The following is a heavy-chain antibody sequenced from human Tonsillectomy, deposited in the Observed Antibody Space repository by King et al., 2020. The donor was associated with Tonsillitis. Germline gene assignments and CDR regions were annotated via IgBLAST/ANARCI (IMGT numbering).Heavy chain of an antibody. V-gene: IGHV1-2*02. CDR3: ARGRYCSGGSCYSHFDH. CDR2: INPYSGDT. Sequence: QLVQSGAEVKKPGASVKVSCKASGYSFTDYYLHWVRQAPRQGLEWMGWINPYSGDTNYAQNFQGGVTMTRDTSISTAYMELSRLTSDDTAVYFCARGRYCSGGSCYSHFDHWGQGTQVTVSS. D-gene: IGHD2-15*01. CDR1: GYSFTDYY. J-gene: IGHJ4*02.